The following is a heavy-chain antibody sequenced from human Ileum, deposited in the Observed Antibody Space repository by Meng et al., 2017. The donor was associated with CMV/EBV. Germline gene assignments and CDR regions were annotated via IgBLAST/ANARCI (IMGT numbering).Heavy chain of an antibody. V-gene: IGHV3-74*01. CDR1: GFTFSSYW. D-gene: IGHD7-27*01. CDR3: AVHWGSGWYFDL. CDR2: INSDGSST. Sequence: GGSLRLSCAASGFTFSSYWMHWVRQAPGKGLVWVSRINSDGSSTSHADSVKGRFTISRDNAKNTMYLEMNSLRGEDTAMYYCAVHWGSGWYFDLWGRGTLVTVSS. J-gene: IGHJ2*01.